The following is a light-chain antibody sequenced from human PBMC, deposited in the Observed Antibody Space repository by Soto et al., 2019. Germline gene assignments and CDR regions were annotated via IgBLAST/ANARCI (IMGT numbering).Light chain of an antibody. CDR2: DAS. V-gene: IGKV1-5*01. CDR3: QQYNSYPWT. CDR1: QSISSW. J-gene: IGKJ1*01. Sequence: IQMTQSHSTLSASVGDRVTITPRASQSISSWLAWYQQKPGKAPKLLIYDASSLESGVPSRFSGSGSGTEFTLTISSLQPDDFATYYCQQYNSYPWTFGQGTKVDI.